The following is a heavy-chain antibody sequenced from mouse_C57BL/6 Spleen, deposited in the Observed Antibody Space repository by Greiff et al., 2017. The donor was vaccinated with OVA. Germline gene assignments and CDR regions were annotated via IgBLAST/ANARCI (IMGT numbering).Heavy chain of an antibody. V-gene: IGHV1-15*01. Sequence: QVQLQQSGAELVRPGASVTLSCKASGYTFTDYEMYWVKQTPVHGLEWIGAIDPETGGTAYNQKFKGKAILTADKSSSTAYMELRSLTSEDSAVYYCTRWGGYDDYYAMDYWGQGTSVTVSS. CDR3: TRWGGYDDYYAMDY. CDR1: GYTFTDYE. D-gene: IGHD2-2*01. J-gene: IGHJ4*01. CDR2: IDPETGGT.